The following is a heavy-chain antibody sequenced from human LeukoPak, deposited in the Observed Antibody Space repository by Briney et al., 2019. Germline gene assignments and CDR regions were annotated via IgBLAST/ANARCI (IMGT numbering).Heavy chain of an antibody. V-gene: IGHV3-53*01. Sequence: PGGSLRLSCAASGFTVSSNYMSWVRQAPGKGLEWVSVIYIGGSTSYVDSVKGRFTISRDNSKNTVYLQMNSLRAEDTAVYYCARSSSAYYYEFDYWGQGTPATVSS. J-gene: IGHJ4*02. CDR1: GFTVSSNY. D-gene: IGHD3-22*01. CDR3: ARSSSAYYYEFDY. CDR2: IYIGGST.